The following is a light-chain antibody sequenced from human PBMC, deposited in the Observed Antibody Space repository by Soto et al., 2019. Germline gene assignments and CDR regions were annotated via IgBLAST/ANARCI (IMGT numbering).Light chain of an antibody. J-gene: IGLJ1*01. CDR2: DDS. CDR3: QVWDSSSEHNYV. V-gene: IGLV3-21*02. Sequence: SYELTQPPSVSVAPGQTARITCGGNNIGSKSVHWYQQKPGQAPVLVVYDDSDRPSGIPERFSGSNSGNTATLTISRVEAGDEADYYCQVWDSSSEHNYVFGTGTKLTVL. CDR1: NIGSKS.